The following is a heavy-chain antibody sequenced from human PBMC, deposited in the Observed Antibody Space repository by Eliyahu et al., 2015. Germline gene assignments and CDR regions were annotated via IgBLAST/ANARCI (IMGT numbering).Heavy chain of an antibody. D-gene: IGHD6-19*01. V-gene: IGHV3-11*01. CDR2: ISSSGSTI. CDR1: FSDYY. CDR3: ARSSGWYEAFDY. J-gene: IGHJ4*02. Sequence: FSDYYMSWIRQAPGKGLEWVSYISSSGSTIYYADSXKGRFTISRDNAKNSLYLQMNSLRAEDTAVYYCARSSGWYEAFDYWGQGTLVTVSS.